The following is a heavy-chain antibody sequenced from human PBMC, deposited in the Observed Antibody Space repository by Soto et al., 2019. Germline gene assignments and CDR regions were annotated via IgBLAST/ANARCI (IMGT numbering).Heavy chain of an antibody. Sequence: QAGGSLRLSCAASGFTFSSYEMNWVRQAPGKGLEWVSYISSSGSTIYYADSVKGRFTISRDNAKNSLYLQMNSLRAEDTAVYYCAGTSGTSPHWGQGTLVTVSS. CDR1: GFTFSSYE. V-gene: IGHV3-48*03. D-gene: IGHD6-6*01. CDR3: AGTSGTSPH. CDR2: ISSSGSTI. J-gene: IGHJ4*02.